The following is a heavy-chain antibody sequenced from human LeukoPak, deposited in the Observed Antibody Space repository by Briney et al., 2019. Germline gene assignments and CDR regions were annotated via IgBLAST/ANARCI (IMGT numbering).Heavy chain of an antibody. CDR3: ARRGDQELEPPYYFDY. D-gene: IGHD1-1*01. CDR1: GGSISSSSYY. J-gene: IGHJ4*02. Sequence: PSETLSLTCTVSGGSISSSSYYWGWIRQPPGKGLEWIGSIYYSGSTYYNPSLKSRVTISVDTSKDQFSLKLSSVTAADTAVYYCARRGDQELEPPYYFDYWGQGTLVTVSS. CDR2: IYYSGST. V-gene: IGHV4-39*07.